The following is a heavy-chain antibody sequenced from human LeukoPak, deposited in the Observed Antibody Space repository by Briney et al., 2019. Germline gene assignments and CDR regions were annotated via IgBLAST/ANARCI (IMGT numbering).Heavy chain of an antibody. Sequence: GRSLRLSCAASGFTFSSYAMHWVRQAPGKGLEWVAVISYDGSNKYYADSVKGRFTISRDNSKNTLYLQMNSLRAEDTAVYYCARGNVLLWFGDRPDYFDYWGQGTLVTVSS. CDR3: ARGNVLLWFGDRPDYFDY. V-gene: IGHV3-30-3*01. CDR1: GFTFSSYA. J-gene: IGHJ4*02. CDR2: ISYDGSNK. D-gene: IGHD3-10*01.